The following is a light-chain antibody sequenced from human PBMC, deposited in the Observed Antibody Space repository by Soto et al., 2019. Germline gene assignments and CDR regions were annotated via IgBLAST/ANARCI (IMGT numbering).Light chain of an antibody. V-gene: IGKV1D-12*01. CDR1: QGISSW. CDR2: AAS. J-gene: IGKJ5*01. CDR3: QQANSFPIT. Sequence: DIQMTQSPSSVCASVGDRVTITCRASQGISSWLAWHQQKPGKAPKLLIYAASSLQSGVPSRFSGSGSGTDFTLTISSLQPEDFATYYCQQANSFPITFGQGTRLEIK.